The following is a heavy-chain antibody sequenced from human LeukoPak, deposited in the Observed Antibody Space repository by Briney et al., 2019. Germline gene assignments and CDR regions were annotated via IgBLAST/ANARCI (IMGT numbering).Heavy chain of an antibody. J-gene: IGHJ4*02. Sequence: SVKVSCKASGYTFTGYYVHWVRQAPGQGLEWMGGIIPIFGTANYAQKFQGRVTITADKSTSTAYMELSSLRSEDTAVYYCATTYSSSSKLGAVYFDYWGQGTLVTVSS. V-gene: IGHV1-69*06. D-gene: IGHD6-6*01. CDR1: GYTFTGYY. CDR2: IIPIFGTA. CDR3: ATTYSSSSKLGAVYFDY.